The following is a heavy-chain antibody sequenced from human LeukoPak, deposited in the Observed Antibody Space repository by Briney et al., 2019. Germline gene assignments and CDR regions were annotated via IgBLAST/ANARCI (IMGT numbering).Heavy chain of an antibody. CDR2: TYYRSTWYN. J-gene: IGHJ5*02. CDR1: GDSVSSNSVT. D-gene: IGHD2-2*01. Sequence: SQTLSLTCAFSGDSVSSNSVTWNWIRQSPSRGFEWLGRTYYRSTWYNDYAVSVRGRITVNPDTSKNQFSLHLNSVTPEDTAVYYCARRLTQYDCFDPWGQGILVTVSS. CDR3: ARRLTQYDCFDP. V-gene: IGHV6-1*01.